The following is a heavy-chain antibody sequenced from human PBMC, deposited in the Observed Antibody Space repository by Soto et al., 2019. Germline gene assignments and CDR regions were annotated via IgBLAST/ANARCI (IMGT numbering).Heavy chain of an antibody. CDR1: GFTFSSYA. D-gene: IGHD3-10*01. Sequence: GGSLRLSCAASGFTFSSYAMHWVRQAPGKGLEWVAVISYDGSNKYYADSVKGRFTISRDNSKNTLYLQMNSLRAEDKAVYYCARVKVRGVILYGMDVWGQGTTVTVSS. V-gene: IGHV3-30-3*01. J-gene: IGHJ6*02. CDR3: ARVKVRGVILYGMDV. CDR2: ISYDGSNK.